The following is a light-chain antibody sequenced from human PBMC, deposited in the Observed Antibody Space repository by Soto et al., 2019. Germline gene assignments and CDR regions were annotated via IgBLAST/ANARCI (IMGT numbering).Light chain of an antibody. CDR2: AAS. J-gene: IGKJ4*01. CDR3: QQANSFPLT. V-gene: IGKV1-12*01. Sequence: DIQMTQSPSSVSASVGDRVTITCRASQGSSSWLAWYQQKPGKAPKLLIYAASSLQSGFPSRFSGTGSWTYFHITIIRLQPEAFASYACQQANSFPLTVGGGTKVEIK. CDR1: QGSSSW.